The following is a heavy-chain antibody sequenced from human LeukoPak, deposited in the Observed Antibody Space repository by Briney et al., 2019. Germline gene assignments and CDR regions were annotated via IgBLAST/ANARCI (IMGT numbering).Heavy chain of an antibody. CDR2: ISSSSSYI. J-gene: IGHJ3*02. CDR3: AKGQVEMATIVAFDI. Sequence: GGSLRLSCAASGFTFSSYNMNWVRQAPGKGLEWVSSISSSSSYIYYADSVKGRFTISRDNSKNTLYLQMNSLRAEDTAVYYCAKGQVEMATIVAFDIWGQGTMVTVSS. D-gene: IGHD5-24*01. V-gene: IGHV3-21*01. CDR1: GFTFSSYN.